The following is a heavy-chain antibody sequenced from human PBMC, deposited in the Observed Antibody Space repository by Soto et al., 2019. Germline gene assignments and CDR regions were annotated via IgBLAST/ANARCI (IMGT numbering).Heavy chain of an antibody. V-gene: IGHV5-51*01. CDR1: GYSFPNSW. Sequence: GESLKISCRTSGYSFPNSWSGWVRQMPGKGLDWMGIIYPGDSDTKYNPSFEGQVTLSVDKSISTAYLEWRSLKASDTAVYYCATEKYNWNSAMDVGGQGTTVTVSS. CDR2: IYPGDSDT. J-gene: IGHJ6*02. D-gene: IGHD1-1*01. CDR3: ATEKYNWNSAMDV.